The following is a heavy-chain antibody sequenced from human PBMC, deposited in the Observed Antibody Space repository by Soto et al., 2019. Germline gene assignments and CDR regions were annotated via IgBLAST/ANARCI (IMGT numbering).Heavy chain of an antibody. CDR3: ARARVDYYDSSGYYLFDY. D-gene: IGHD3-22*01. J-gene: IGHJ4*02. Sequence: PSETLSLTCTVSGGSISSGDYYWSWIRQPPGKGLEWIGYIYYSGSTYYNPSLRSRVTISVDTSKNQFSLKLSSVTAADTAVYYCARARVDYYDSSGYYLFDYWGQGTLVTVSS. CDR1: GGSISSGDYY. V-gene: IGHV4-30-4*01. CDR2: IYYSGST.